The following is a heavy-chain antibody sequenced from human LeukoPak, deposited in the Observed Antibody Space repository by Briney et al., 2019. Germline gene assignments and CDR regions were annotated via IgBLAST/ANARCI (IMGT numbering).Heavy chain of an antibody. Sequence: SETLSLTCTASGGAISSSSYYWGWIRQPPGKGLEWIGTIYYSGGTYYNPSLKSRVTISVDTSQNQFSLKLTSVTAAGTAVYYCARQPRAGSGGQGWFDPWGQGTLVTVSS. CDR3: ARQPRAGSGGQGWFDP. V-gene: IGHV4-39*01. D-gene: IGHD2-15*01. CDR1: GGAISSSSYY. CDR2: IYYSGGT. J-gene: IGHJ5*02.